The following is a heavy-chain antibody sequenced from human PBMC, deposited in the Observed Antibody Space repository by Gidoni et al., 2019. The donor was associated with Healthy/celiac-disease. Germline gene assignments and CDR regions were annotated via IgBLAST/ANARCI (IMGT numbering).Heavy chain of an antibody. CDR1: GGSFSGYY. D-gene: IGHD6-13*01. J-gene: IGHJ3*02. V-gene: IGHV4-34*01. CDR3: ARWGPGSSWYRAFDI. Sequence: QVQLQQWGAGLLKPSETLSLTCAVYGGSFSGYYWSWIRQPPGKGLEWIGEINHSGSTNYNPSLKSRVTISVDTSKNQFSLKLSSVTAADTAVYYCARWGPGSSWYRAFDIWGQGTMVTVSS. CDR2: INHSGST.